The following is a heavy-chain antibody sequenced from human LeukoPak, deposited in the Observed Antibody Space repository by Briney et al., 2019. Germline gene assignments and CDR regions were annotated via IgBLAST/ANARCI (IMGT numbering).Heavy chain of an antibody. CDR3: AASGGMGDY. CDR1: GFTFSSYW. CDR2: IKQDGSEK. V-gene: IGHV3-7*03. J-gene: IGHJ4*02. D-gene: IGHD2-15*01. Sequence: QPGGSLRPSCAASGFTFSSYWMSWVRQAPGKGLEWVANIKQDGSEKYYVDSVKGRFTISRDNAKNSLSLQMNSLRAEDTAVYYCAASGGMGDYWGQGTLVTVSS.